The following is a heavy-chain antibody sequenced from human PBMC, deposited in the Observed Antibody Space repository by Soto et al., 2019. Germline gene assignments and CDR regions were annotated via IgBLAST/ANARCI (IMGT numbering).Heavy chain of an antibody. J-gene: IGHJ4*02. CDR3: ARGARATYYYDSSGYYPFGY. V-gene: IGHV1-69*13. Sequence: GASVKVSCKASGGTFSSYAISWVRQAPGQGLEWMGGIIPIFGTANYAQKFQGRVTITADESTSTAYMELSSLRSEDTAVYYCARGARATYYYDSSGYYPFGYWGQGTLVTVSS. D-gene: IGHD3-22*01. CDR1: GGTFSSYA. CDR2: IIPIFGTA.